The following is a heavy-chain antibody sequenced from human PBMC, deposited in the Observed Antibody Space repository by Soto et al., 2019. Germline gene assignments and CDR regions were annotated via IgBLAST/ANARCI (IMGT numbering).Heavy chain of an antibody. D-gene: IGHD1-20*01. V-gene: IGHV1-18*04. J-gene: IGHJ4*02. CDR1: GYTFTSYG. CDR3: ARVAPIVVTGTPIDY. Sequence: QVQLVQSGAEVKKPGASVKVPCKASGYTFTSYGISWVRQAPGQGLEWMGWISAYNVNTNYAQKLQGRDTMTTDTSTSTAYMELRSLRSDDTAVYYCARVAPIVVTGTPIDYWGQGTLVTVSS. CDR2: ISAYNVNT.